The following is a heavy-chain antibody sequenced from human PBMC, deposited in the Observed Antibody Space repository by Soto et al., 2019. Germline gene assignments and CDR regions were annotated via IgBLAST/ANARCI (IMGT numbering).Heavy chain of an antibody. V-gene: IGHV3-48*01. CDR2: ISSSSSTI. D-gene: IGHD4-17*01. CDR3: ARDLNYGLCDY. CDR1: GFTFSSYS. J-gene: IGHJ4*02. Sequence: EVQLVESGGGLVQPGGSLRLSCAASGFTFSSYSMNWVRQAPGKGLEWVSYISSSSSTIYYADSVKGRFTISRDNAKNSLYLQMNSLRADDTAVYYCARDLNYGLCDYWGQGTLVTVSS.